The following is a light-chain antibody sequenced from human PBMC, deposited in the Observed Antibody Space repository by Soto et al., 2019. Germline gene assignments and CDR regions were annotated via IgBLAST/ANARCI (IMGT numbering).Light chain of an antibody. CDR1: SSDVGGYNY. V-gene: IGLV2-14*01. CDR2: EVS. J-gene: IGLJ1*01. CDR3: SSYTSSSIDYV. Sequence: QSALTQPASVSGSPGQSITISCTGTSSDVGGYNYVSWYQQHPGKAPKLMIYEVSNRPSGVSNRFSGSKSGNTASLTISGLQAEDEANDYCSSYTSSSIDYVFGTGTKRTVL.